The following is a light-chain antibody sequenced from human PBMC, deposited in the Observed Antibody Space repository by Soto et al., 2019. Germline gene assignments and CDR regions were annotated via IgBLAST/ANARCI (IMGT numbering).Light chain of an antibody. J-gene: IGLJ2*01. Sequence: QSVLTQPPSASGAPGQGISISCSGSSSNIGGNSVSWYRQVPGTAPKLLIFSNHQRPSGVPDRFSGSNSGTSASLAISGLQSEDEADYYCSTWDASLRGLVFGGGTQLTVL. CDR2: SNH. V-gene: IGLV1-44*01. CDR3: STWDASLRGLV. CDR1: SSNIGGNS.